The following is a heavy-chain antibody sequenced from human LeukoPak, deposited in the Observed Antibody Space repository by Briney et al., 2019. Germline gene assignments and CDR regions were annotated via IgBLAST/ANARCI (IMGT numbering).Heavy chain of an antibody. D-gene: IGHD3-9*01. CDR1: GFPFSSYS. CDR3: AKRDTFYAILTSSSHSFLDV. J-gene: IGHJ6*04. CDR2: SGSGSST. V-gene: IGHV3-23*01. Sequence: GGSLRLSCAASGFPFSSYSMTWVRQAPGKGLEWVSASGSGSSTYYADSVKGRFTISRDNSKNTLHLQMNSLRAEDTAVYFCAKRDTFYAILTSSSHSFLDVWGVETKVTVSS.